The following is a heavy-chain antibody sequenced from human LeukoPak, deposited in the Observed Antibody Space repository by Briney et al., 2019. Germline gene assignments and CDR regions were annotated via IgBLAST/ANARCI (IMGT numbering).Heavy chain of an antibody. V-gene: IGHV3-66*01. J-gene: IGHJ4*02. D-gene: IGHD1-7*01. CDR1: GFTVSSNY. CDR2: IYSGGSS. Sequence: PGGSLRLSCAASGFTVSSNYMSWVRQAPGKGLEWVSVIYSGGSSYYADSVKGRFTISRDNSTNTLYLQMNSLRAEDTAVYYCVREELELPKSAFDYWGQGTLVTVSS. CDR3: VREELELPKSAFDY.